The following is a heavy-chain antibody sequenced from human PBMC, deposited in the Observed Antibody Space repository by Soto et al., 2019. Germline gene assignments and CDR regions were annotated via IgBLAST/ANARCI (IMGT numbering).Heavy chain of an antibody. CDR1: GFSFSTYA. V-gene: IGHV3-23*01. D-gene: IGHD1-1*01. CDR2: ISGSGGYT. J-gene: IGHJ6*02. CDR3: ASSVQPATYYFYGMDV. Sequence: EVQLLESGGGLVQPGGSLRLSCAASGFSFSTYAMSWVRQAPGKGLEWLSAISGSGGYTYYADSVKGRFTISRDNSKNTRYLEMTSLRAEDTAVYYCASSVQPATYYFYGMDVWGQGTTVTVSS.